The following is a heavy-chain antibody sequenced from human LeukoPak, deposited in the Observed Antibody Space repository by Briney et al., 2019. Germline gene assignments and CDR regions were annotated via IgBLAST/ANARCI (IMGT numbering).Heavy chain of an antibody. D-gene: IGHD5-18*01. Sequence: PGGSLRLSCAASGFTSSSYGMHWVRQAPGRGLEWVAFIRYDGSNKYYADSVKGRFTISRDNSKNTLYLQMNSLRAEDTAVYYCAKDRRIHVYYFDYWGQGTLVTVSS. CDR3: AKDRRIHVYYFDY. J-gene: IGHJ4*02. CDR1: GFTSSSYG. CDR2: IRYDGSNK. V-gene: IGHV3-30*02.